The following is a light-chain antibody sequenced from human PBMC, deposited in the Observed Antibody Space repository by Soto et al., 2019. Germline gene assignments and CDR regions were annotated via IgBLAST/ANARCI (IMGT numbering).Light chain of an antibody. V-gene: IGKV1-5*01. CDR1: ESITNR. CDR2: DAS. CDR3: QNYGDVWT. Sequence: DIQMTQSPSTLSASVGDRVIITCRTSESITNRLAWYQQKPGRAPQVLIFDASTLESGVPSRFSSSGSGTEFSLSINSLQPGDIANYYCQNYGDVWTLGQGTKVDSK. J-gene: IGKJ1*01.